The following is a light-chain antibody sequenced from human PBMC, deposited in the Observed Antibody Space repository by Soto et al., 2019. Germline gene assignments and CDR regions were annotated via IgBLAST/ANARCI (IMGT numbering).Light chain of an antibody. CDR1: PSVTSY. J-gene: IGKJ5*01. Sequence: IVLTHSPGTLSLSPGVKATLPRSPSPSVTSYLAWYQQKPGQPPRLLIYGAFNRAAGIPARFSGSGSGTDFTLTTSSLEPEDSAVYYCQQRNIWPPVTFGQGTRLEIK. V-gene: IGKV3-11*01. CDR3: QQRNIWPPVT. CDR2: GAF.